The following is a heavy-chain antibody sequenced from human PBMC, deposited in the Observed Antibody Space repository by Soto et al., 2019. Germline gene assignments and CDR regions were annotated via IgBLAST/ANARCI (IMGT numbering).Heavy chain of an antibody. J-gene: IGHJ3*02. CDR1: GFTFSSYA. CDR2: ISGSGGST. D-gene: IGHD3-22*01. V-gene: IGHV3-23*01. CDR3: AKLNYYDSSGYTRNDDFDI. Sequence: VGSLRLSCAASGFTFSSYAMSWVRQAPGKGLEWVSAISGSGGSTYYADSVKGRFTISRDNSKNTLYLQMNSLRAEDTAVYYCAKLNYYDSSGYTRNDDFDIWGQGPMVTV.